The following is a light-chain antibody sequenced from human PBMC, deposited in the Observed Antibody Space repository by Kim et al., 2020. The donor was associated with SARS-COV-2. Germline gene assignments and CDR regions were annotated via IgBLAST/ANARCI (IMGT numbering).Light chain of an antibody. V-gene: IGLV2-14*03. CDR1: SSDVGGYNY. Sequence: QALTISCTGTSSDVGGYNYVSWYQHHPGKAPKLMIYDVSNRPSGVSNRFSGSKSGNTASLTISGLQAEDEADYYCSSYTSSSTLVVFGGGTQLTVL. CDR3: SSYTSSSTLVV. J-gene: IGLJ2*01. CDR2: DVS.